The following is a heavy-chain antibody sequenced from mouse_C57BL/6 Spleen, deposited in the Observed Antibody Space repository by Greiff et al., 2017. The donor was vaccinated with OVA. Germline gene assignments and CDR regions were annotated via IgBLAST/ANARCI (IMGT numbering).Heavy chain of an antibody. CDR3: AREGTDYFDY. CDR2: INYDGSST. D-gene: IGHD4-1*01. CDR1: GFTFSDYY. V-gene: IGHV5-16*01. J-gene: IGHJ2*01. Sequence: EVHLVESEGGLVQPGSSMKLSCTASGFTFSDYYMAWVRQVPEKGLEWVANINYDGSSTYYLDSLKSRFTISRDNAKNMLYLQMSSLKSEDTATYYCAREGTDYFDYWGQGTTLTVSS.